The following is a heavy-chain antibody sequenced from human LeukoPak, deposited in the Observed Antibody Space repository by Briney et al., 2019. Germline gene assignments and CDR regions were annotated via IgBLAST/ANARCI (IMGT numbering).Heavy chain of an antibody. Sequence: GGSLRLSCAASGFTFSSYSMNWVRQAPGKGLEWVSSISSSSSYIYYADSVKGRFTISRDNAKNSLYPQMNSLRAEDTAVYYCARDRRKEPFDYWGQGTLVTVSS. V-gene: IGHV3-21*01. J-gene: IGHJ4*02. CDR3: ARDRRKEPFDY. D-gene: IGHD6-6*01. CDR1: GFTFSSYS. CDR2: ISSSSSYI.